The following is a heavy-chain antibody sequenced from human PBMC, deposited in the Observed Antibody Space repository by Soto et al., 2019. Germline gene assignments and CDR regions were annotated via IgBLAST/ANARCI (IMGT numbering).Heavy chain of an antibody. D-gene: IGHD1-7*01. V-gene: IGHV4-31*03. Sequence: PSETLSLTCTVSGGSISSGGYYWSWIRQHPGKGLEWIGYIYYSGSTYYNPSLKSRVTISVDTSKNQFSLKLSSVTAADTAVYYCARRGTGTSQGFDPWGQGTLVTVS. J-gene: IGHJ5*02. CDR1: GGSISSGGYY. CDR3: ARRGTGTSQGFDP. CDR2: IYYSGST.